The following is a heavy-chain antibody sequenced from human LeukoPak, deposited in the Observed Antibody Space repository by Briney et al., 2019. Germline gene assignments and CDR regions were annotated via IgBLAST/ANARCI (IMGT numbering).Heavy chain of an antibody. V-gene: IGHV3-7*01. D-gene: IGHD1-26*01. CDR1: GFTFSSYW. CDR3: ATNEWELLKS. J-gene: IGHJ5*02. CDR2: INQDGNDK. Sequence: GGSLRLSCAASGFTFSSYWMSWVRQAPGKWLEWVANINQDGNDKYYVESVKGRFTISRDNAKNSVYLQMSSLRAEDTAVYYCATNEWELLKSWGQGTLVTVSS.